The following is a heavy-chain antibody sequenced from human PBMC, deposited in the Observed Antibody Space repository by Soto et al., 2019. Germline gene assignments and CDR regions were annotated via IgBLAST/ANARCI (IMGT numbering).Heavy chain of an antibody. CDR1: GFTFSSYG. Sequence: PGGSLRLSCAASGFTFSSYGMHWVRQAPGKGLEWVAVIWYDGSNKYYADSVKGRFTISRDNSKNTLYLQMNSLRAEDTAVYYCARKSRIAASRPGSDYYYGMDVWGQGTTVTVSS. CDR2: IWYDGSNK. V-gene: IGHV3-33*01. CDR3: ARKSRIAASRPGSDYYYGMDV. J-gene: IGHJ6*02. D-gene: IGHD6-13*01.